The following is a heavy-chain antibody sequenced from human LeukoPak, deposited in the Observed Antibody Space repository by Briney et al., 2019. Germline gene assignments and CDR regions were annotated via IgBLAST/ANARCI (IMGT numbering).Heavy chain of an antibody. V-gene: IGHV4-31*03. J-gene: IGHJ4*02. CDR1: GGSISSGGYY. Sequence: SETLSLTCTVSGGSISSGGYYWGWIRQHPGKGLEWIGYIYYSGSTYYNPSLKSRVTISVDTSKNQFSLKLSSVTAADTAVYYCARVRGGANVVIDYWGQGTLVTVSS. CDR2: IYYSGST. CDR3: ARVRGGANVVIDY. D-gene: IGHD2-15*01.